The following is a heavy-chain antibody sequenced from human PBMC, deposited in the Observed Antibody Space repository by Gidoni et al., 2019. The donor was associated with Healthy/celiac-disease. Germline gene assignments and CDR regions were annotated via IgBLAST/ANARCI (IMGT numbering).Heavy chain of an antibody. CDR2: IIPIFGTA. CDR3: GSVAYCGGDCYKGVDY. D-gene: IGHD2-21*02. CDR1: GGTFSSYA. Sequence: QVQLVQSGAEVKKPGSSVKVSCKASGGTFSSYAISWVRQAPGQGLEWMGGIIPIFGTANYAQKFQGRVTITADESTSTAYMDLSSLRSEDTAVYYCGSVAYCGGDCYKGVDYWGQGTLVTVSS. J-gene: IGHJ4*02. V-gene: IGHV1-69*01.